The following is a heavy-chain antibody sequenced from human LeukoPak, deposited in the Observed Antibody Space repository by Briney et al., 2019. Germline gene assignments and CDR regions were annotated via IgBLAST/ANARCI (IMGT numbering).Heavy chain of an antibody. CDR1: GGSISSYY. J-gene: IGHJ4*02. CDR2: IYYSGST. D-gene: IGHD2-2*01. Sequence: SETLSLTCTVSGGSISSYYWSWIRQPPGKGLEWIGYIYYSGSTNYNPSLKSRVTISVDTSKNQFSLKLSSVTAADTAVYYCARAYCSSTSCYDSFDYWGQGTLVTVSS. V-gene: IGHV4-59*08. CDR3: ARAYCSSTSCYDSFDY.